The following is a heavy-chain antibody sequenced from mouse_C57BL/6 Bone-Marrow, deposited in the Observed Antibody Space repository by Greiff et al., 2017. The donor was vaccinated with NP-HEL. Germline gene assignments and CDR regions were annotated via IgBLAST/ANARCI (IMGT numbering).Heavy chain of an antibody. Sequence: QVQLQQSGPELVRPGVSVTISCKGSGYTFTDYAMHWVKQSHAKSLEWIGVISTYYGDASYNQKFKDKATMTVDQSSSTAYMELARLTSEDSAVYYCARRRFYYDYDGAWFAYWGQGTLVTVSA. J-gene: IGHJ3*01. D-gene: IGHD2-4*01. CDR3: ARRRFYYDYDGAWFAY. CDR1: GYTFTDYA. V-gene: IGHV1-67*01. CDR2: ISTYYGDA.